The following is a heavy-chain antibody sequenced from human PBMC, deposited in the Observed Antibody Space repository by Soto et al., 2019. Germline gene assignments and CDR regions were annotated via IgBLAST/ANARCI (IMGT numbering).Heavy chain of an antibody. V-gene: IGHV4-39*01. Sequence: SETLSLTCTVSGGSISSSSYYWGWIRQPPGKGLEWIGSIYYSGTTYYNPSLKSRVTISVDTSKNQFSLKLSSVTAADTAVYNCATPIFVVVIRRVNYDMDVWGQGTTVTVSS. D-gene: IGHD3-3*01. CDR1: GGSISSSSYY. J-gene: IGHJ6*02. CDR3: ATPIFVVVIRRVNYDMDV. CDR2: IYYSGTT.